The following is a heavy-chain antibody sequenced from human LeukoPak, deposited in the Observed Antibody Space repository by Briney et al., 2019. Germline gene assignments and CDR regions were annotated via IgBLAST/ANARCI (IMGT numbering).Heavy chain of an antibody. CDR1: GYTFTSYD. CDR2: MNPNSGNT. Sequence: GASVKVSCKASGYTFTSYDINWVRQATGQGLEWMGWMNPNSGNTGYAQKFQGRVTMTRNTSISTAYMELSSLRSEDTAVYYCARGEEYCSSTSCYSGWFDPWGQGTLVTVSS. D-gene: IGHD2-2*01. CDR3: ARGEEYCSSTSCYSGWFDP. V-gene: IGHV1-8*01. J-gene: IGHJ5*02.